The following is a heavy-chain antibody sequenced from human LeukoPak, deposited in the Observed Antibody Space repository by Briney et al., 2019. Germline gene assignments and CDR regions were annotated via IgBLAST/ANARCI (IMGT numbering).Heavy chain of an antibody. V-gene: IGHV3-11*01. CDR2: ISSSGSTI. D-gene: IGHD6-13*01. CDR1: GFTFTNHW. Sequence: GGSLRLSCAASGFTFTNHWMSWVRQAPGKGLEWVSYISSSGSTIYYADSVKGRFTISRDNAKNSLYLQMNSLRAEDTAVYYCARGVYYYYYMDVWGKGTTVTVSS. J-gene: IGHJ6*03. CDR3: ARGVYYYYYMDV.